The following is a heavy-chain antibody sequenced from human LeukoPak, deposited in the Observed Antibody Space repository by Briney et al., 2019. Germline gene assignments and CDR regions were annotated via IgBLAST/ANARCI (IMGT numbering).Heavy chain of an antibody. CDR2: ISTSGSNT. Sequence: GGSLRLSCVASGFTFSDFDMNWVRQAPGKGLEWVSSISTSGSNTYYADSVRGRFTISRHNAKNSIYLQLSSLRAEDSAVYYCARAFWSGYYPYYYGMDVWGQGTTVTVFS. CDR3: ARAFWSGYYPYYYGMDV. CDR1: GFTFSDFD. J-gene: IGHJ6*02. V-gene: IGHV3-21*01. D-gene: IGHD3-3*01.